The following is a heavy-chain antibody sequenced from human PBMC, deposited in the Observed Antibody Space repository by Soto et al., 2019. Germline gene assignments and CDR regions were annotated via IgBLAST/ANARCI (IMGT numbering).Heavy chain of an antibody. CDR1: SDSITNYY. V-gene: IGHV4-59*01. Sequence: QVQLQESGPGLVKPSETLSLTCTVSSDSITNYYWSWIRQSPGKGLEWIGYIHDSGRSNYNPSLKSRVKISVDTSKKQFSLKLYSLTTADTAVYYCARVGGTRGWYWGQGTLVTVSS. CDR2: IHDSGRS. CDR3: ARVGGTRGWY. J-gene: IGHJ4*02. D-gene: IGHD2-15*01.